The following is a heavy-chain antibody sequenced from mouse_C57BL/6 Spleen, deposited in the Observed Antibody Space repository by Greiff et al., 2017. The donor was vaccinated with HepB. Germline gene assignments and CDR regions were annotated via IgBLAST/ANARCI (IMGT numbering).Heavy chain of an antibody. CDR3: ARDIYTTVEGGY. CDR2: IYPGSGST. D-gene: IGHD1-1*01. Sequence: QVQLQQPGAELVKPGASVKMSCKASGYTFTSYWITWVKQRPGQGLEWIGDIYPGSGSTNYNEKFKSKATLTVDTSSSTAYMQLSSLTSEDSAVYYCARDIYTTVEGGYWGQGTTLTVSS. CDR1: GYTFTSYW. V-gene: IGHV1-55*01. J-gene: IGHJ2*01.